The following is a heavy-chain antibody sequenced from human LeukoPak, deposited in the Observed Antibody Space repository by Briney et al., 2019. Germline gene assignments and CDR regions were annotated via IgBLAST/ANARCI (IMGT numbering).Heavy chain of an antibody. CDR3: ATDQYCSGGSCYSRKVNYYGMDV. J-gene: IGHJ6*02. CDR1: GYTFTGYY. V-gene: IGHV1-2*02. D-gene: IGHD2-15*01. Sequence: ASVKVSCKASGYTFTGYYMHWVRQAPGQGLEWMGWINPNSGGINYAQKFQGRVTMTRDTSISTAYMELSRLRSDDTAVYYCATDQYCSGGSCYSRKVNYYGMDVWGQGTTVTVSS. CDR2: INPNSGGI.